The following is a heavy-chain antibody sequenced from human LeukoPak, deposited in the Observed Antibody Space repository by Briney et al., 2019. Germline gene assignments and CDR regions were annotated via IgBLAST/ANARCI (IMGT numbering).Heavy chain of an antibody. D-gene: IGHD6-25*01. CDR2: IIPILGIA. CDR1: GFTFSNSA. Sequence: SVKVSCKASGFTFSNSAMQWVRQARGQRLEWMGRIIPILGIANYAQKFQGRVTITADKSTSTAYMELSSLRSEDTAVYYCARVPARTYYFDYWGQGTLVTVSS. V-gene: IGHV1-69*04. CDR3: ARVPARTYYFDY. J-gene: IGHJ4*02.